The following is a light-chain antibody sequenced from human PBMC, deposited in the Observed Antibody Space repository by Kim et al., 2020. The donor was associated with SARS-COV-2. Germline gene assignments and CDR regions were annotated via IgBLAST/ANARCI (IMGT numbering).Light chain of an antibody. V-gene: IGKV1-5*01. CDR3: QQYNGYFRT. CDR2: DAS. CDR1: QSISSW. J-gene: IGKJ1*01. Sequence: GDRVTITCRASQSISSWLAWYQQKPGKAPKLLNYDASSLESGVPSRFSGSGSGTEFTLTISSLQPDDFATYYCQQYNGYFRTFGQGTKV.